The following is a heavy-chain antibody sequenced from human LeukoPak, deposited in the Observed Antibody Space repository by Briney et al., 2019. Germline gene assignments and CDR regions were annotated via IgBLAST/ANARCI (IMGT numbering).Heavy chain of an antibody. CDR3: ARGKAWIQLWLFDP. D-gene: IGHD5-18*01. CDR2: IYYSGST. Sequence: PSQTLSLTCTVSGGSISSGDYYWSWIRQPPGKGLEWIGYIYYSGSTYYNPSLKSRVTISVDTSKNQFSLKLSSVTAADTAVYYCARGKAWIQLWLFDPWGQGTLVTVSS. V-gene: IGHV4-30-4*08. J-gene: IGHJ5*02. CDR1: GGSISSGDYY.